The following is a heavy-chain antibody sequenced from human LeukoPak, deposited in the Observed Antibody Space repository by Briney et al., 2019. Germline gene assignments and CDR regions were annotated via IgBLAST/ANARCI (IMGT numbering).Heavy chain of an antibody. J-gene: IGHJ6*02. V-gene: IGHV3-9*01. D-gene: IGHD1-1*01. CDR2: INWKGGGT. CDR3: AKHMRATNAYAFFGLDV. Sequence: GPSLRPSCAATGFTLKDYRIHSVPHTPGKGPEWVSSINWKGGGTDYADSVKGRFTISRDNAKNSLYLQLSSLRPEDTALYYCAKHMRATNAYAFFGLDVWGQGTTVTVSS. CDR1: GFTLKDYR.